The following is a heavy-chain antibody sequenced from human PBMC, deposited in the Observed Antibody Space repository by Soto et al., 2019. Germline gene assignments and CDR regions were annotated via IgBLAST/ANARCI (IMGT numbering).Heavy chain of an antibody. Sequence: SETLSVTYTVSGGSISSGGYYWSWIRQHPGKGLEWIGYIYYSGSTYYNPSLKSRVTISVDTSKNQFSLKLSSVTAADTAVYYCARLGYSGYDHAAPWGQGTLVTVSS. CDR2: IYYSGST. CDR3: ARLGYSGYDHAAP. CDR1: GGSISSGGYY. D-gene: IGHD5-12*01. J-gene: IGHJ4*02. V-gene: IGHV4-31*03.